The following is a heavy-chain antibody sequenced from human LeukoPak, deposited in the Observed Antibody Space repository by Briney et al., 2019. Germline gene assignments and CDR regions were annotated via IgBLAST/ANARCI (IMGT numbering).Heavy chain of an antibody. D-gene: IGHD5-18*01. CDR3: ATGGYTYTH. V-gene: IGHV3-33*03. Sequence: PGRSLRLSCAASGFTFSSYGMHWVRQAPGKGLEWVAVIWYDGSNKYYADSVKGRFTISRDNAKNSLYLQMNSLRAEDTAVYFCATGGYTYTHWGQGTLVTVSS. CDR2: IWYDGSNK. CDR1: GFTFSSYG. J-gene: IGHJ4*02.